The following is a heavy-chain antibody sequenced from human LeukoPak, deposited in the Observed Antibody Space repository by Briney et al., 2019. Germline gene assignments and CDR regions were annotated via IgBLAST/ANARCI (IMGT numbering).Heavy chain of an antibody. V-gene: IGHV3-30*18. CDR1: GFTFSSYG. J-gene: IGHJ4*02. D-gene: IGHD3-22*01. CDR3: AKDESGYYTYFDY. Sequence: GGSLRLSCAASGFTFSSYGMHWVRQAPGKGLEWVAVISYDGSNKYYADPVKGRFTISRDNSKNTLYLQMNSLRAEDTAVYYCAKDESGYYTYFDYWGQGTLVTVSS. CDR2: ISYDGSNK.